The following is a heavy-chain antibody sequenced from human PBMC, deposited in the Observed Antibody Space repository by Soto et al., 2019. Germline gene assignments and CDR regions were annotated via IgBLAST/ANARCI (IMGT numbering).Heavy chain of an antibody. D-gene: IGHD2-21*02. Sequence: EVQLVESGGGLVKPGGSLRLSCAASGFTFSNAWMNWVRQAPGKGLEWVGRIKSKTDGGTTDYAAPVKGRFTISRDDSKNTLYLQMNSLKTEDTAVYYCTSKLVVTAIPFDYWGQGTLVTVSS. CDR2: IKSKTDGGTT. V-gene: IGHV3-15*07. CDR1: GFTFSNAW. CDR3: TSKLVVTAIPFDY. J-gene: IGHJ4*02.